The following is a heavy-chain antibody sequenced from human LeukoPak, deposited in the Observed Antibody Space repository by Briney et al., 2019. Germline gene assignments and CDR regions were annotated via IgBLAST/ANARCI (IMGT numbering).Heavy chain of an antibody. CDR3: ARDLYYDSRGPDALDV. CDR1: GYTFTGYY. D-gene: IGHD3-22*01. CDR2: INPNSGGT. Sequence: ASVKVSCKASGYTFTGYYMHWVRQAPGQGLEWMGWINPNSGGTNYAQKFQGRVTMTRDTSISTAYMELSRLRSDDTAVYYCARDLYYDSRGPDALDVWGKGTPVTISS. J-gene: IGHJ6*04. V-gene: IGHV1-2*02.